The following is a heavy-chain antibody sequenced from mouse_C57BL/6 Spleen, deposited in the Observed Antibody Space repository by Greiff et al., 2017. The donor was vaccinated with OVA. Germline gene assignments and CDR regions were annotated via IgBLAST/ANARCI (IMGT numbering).Heavy chain of an antibody. D-gene: IGHD1-1*01. J-gene: IGHJ2*01. Sequence: EVQGVESGGGLVQSGRSLRLSCATSGFTFSDFYMEWVRQAPGKGLEWIAASRNKANDYTTEYSASVKGRFIVSRDTSQSILYLQMNALRAEDTAIYYCARDAGTYGLDYWGQGTTLTVSS. CDR3: ARDAGTYGLDY. CDR1: GFTFSDFY. V-gene: IGHV7-1*01. CDR2: SRNKANDYTT.